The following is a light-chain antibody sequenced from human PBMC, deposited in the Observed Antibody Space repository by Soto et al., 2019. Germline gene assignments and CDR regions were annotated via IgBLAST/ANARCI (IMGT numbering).Light chain of an antibody. V-gene: IGKV3D-15*01. CDR3: QRYNYWRAYRT. J-gene: IGKJ1*01. Sequence: EIVMTQSQATLSVSPGERDTLSYMASQSVSSNLAWYKQQPGQAPRLPIYGASTRATGIPPRFSGSGSGTEFNLTISSLQCDDLAFDFCQRYNYWRAYRTFGQGTKVEIK. CDR1: QSVSSN. CDR2: GAS.